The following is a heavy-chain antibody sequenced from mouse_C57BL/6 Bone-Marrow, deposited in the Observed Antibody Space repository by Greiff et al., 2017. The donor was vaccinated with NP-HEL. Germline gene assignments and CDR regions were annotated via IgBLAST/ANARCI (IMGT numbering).Heavy chain of an antibody. V-gene: IGHV5-12*01. Sequence: EVMLVESGGGLVQPGGSLKLSCAASGFTFSDYYMYWVRQTPEKRLEWVAYISNGGGSTYYPDTGKGRLTISRDNAKNTLYLQMSRLKSEDTAMYYCARDGYYTWFAYWGQGTLVTVSA. D-gene: IGHD2-3*01. CDR2: ISNGGGST. CDR1: GFTFSDYY. CDR3: ARDGYYTWFAY. J-gene: IGHJ3*01.